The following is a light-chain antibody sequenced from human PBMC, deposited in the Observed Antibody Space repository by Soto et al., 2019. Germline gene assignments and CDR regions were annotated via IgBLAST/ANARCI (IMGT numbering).Light chain of an antibody. CDR1: QSVSSN. CDR2: GAS. V-gene: IGKV3-15*01. CDR3: QQYNQWCRP. J-gene: IGKJ1*01. Sequence: EVVMTQSPATLSVSPGERATLSCRASQSVSSNLAWYQQKPGQAPRLLIYGASTRATGIPARFSGSGSGTEFTLTISSLQSEDFAVYYCQQYNQWCRPFGQ.